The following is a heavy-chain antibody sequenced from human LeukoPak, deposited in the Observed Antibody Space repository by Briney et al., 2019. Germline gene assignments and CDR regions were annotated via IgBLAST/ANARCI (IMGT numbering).Heavy chain of an antibody. J-gene: IGHJ5*02. CDR2: IYHSGST. CDR1: GYSISSGYD. Sequence: PSETLSLTCAVSGYSISSGYDWGWIRQPPGKGLEGIGCIYHSGSTSYNPSLKSRVTISVDTSKNQFSLKLSSVTAADTAVYYCATHYDFWRGYWHHWGQGTLVTVSS. D-gene: IGHD3-3*01. CDR3: ATHYDFWRGYWHH. V-gene: IGHV4-38-2*01.